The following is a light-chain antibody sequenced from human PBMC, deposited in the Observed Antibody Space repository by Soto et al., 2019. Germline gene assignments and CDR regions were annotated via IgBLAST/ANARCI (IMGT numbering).Light chain of an antibody. J-gene: IGKJ3*01. CDR3: QQYYSYPPFT. CDR1: QGISSY. CDR2: AAA. V-gene: IGKV1-8*01. Sequence: AIRMTQSPSSLSASTGDRVTITCRASQGISSYLAWYQQNPGKAPKLLIYAAATLQSGVPSRFSGSGSGTDFTLTISCLQSEDFATYYCQQYYSYPPFTFGPGTKVDIK.